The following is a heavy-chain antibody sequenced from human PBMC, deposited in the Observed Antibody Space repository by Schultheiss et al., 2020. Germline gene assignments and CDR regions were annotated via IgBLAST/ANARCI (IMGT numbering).Heavy chain of an antibody. CDR2: INHSGST. V-gene: IGHV4-34*01. D-gene: IGHD3-22*01. J-gene: IGHJ4*02. CDR1: GASISSYY. Sequence: SETLSLTCAVSGASISSYYWSWIRQPPGKGLEWIGEINHSGSTNYNPSLKSRVTISVDTSKNQFSLKLSSVTAADTAVYYCARGPRITMIVVPFRYWGQGTMVTVSS. CDR3: ARGPRITMIVVPFRY.